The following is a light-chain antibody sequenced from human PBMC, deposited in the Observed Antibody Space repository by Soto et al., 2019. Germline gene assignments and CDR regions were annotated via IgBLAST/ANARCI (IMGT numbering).Light chain of an antibody. V-gene: IGLV4-69*01. Sequence: QLVLTQSPSASASLGASVKLTCTLDSGHSSYSIAWHQQQPEEGPRFLMTLDNNGRHTRGDGIPDRFSGSSSGAERYLTISSLQSDDEADYYCQTWGTGYVVFGGGTKLTVL. J-gene: IGLJ2*01. CDR1: SGHSSYS. CDR3: QTWGTGYVV. CDR2: LDNNGRH.